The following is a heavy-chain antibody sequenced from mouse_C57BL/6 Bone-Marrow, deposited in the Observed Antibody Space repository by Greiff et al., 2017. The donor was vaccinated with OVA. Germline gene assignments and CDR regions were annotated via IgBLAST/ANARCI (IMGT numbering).Heavy chain of an antibody. CDR3: TTWDAWFAY. D-gene: IGHD4-1*01. V-gene: IGHV1-15*01. J-gene: IGHJ3*01. CDR2: IDPETGGT. CDR1: GYTFTDYE. Sequence: VQLQQSGAELVRPGASVTLSCKASGYTFTDYEMHWVKQTPVHGLEWIGAIDPETGGTAYNQKFKGKAILTADKSYSTAYMELRSQTSEDSAVYYCTTWDAWFAYWGQGTLVTVSA.